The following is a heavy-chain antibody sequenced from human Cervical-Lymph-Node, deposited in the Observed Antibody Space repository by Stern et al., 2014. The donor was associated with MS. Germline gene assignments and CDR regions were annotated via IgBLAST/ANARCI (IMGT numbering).Heavy chain of an antibody. Sequence: QVQLMQSGAEVKKPGASVKVSCKASGYTFPSYYMHWVRQAPGQGLEWMGIIYPGGGSTTYAKKFQGRVTMTRDTSTSTVYMELTSLRSEDSAVYYCARATYDDFWSGYYKLQYWGQGTLVTVSS. CDR1: GYTFPSYY. CDR3: ARATYDDFWSGYYKLQY. V-gene: IGHV1-46*03. D-gene: IGHD3-3*01. CDR2: IYPGGGST. J-gene: IGHJ1*01.